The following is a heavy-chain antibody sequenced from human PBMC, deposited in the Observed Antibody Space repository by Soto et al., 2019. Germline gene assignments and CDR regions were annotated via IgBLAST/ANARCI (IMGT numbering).Heavy chain of an antibody. J-gene: IGHJ5*02. CDR3: TRSGIAAAGTKLVWFDP. CDR1: GFTFGDYA. D-gene: IGHD6-13*01. V-gene: IGHV3-49*03. CDR2: IRSKAYGGTT. Sequence: GGSLRLSCTASGFTFGDYAMSWFRQAPGKGLEWVGFIRSKAYGGTTEYAASVKGRFTISRDDSKSIAYLQMNSLKTEDTAVYYCTRSGIAAAGTKLVWFDPWGQGTLVTVSS.